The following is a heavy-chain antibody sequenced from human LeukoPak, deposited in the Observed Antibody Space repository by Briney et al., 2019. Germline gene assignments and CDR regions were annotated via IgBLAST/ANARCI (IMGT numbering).Heavy chain of an antibody. V-gene: IGHV4-34*01. J-gene: IGHJ4*02. Sequence: SETLSLTCAVYGGSFSGYYWSRIRQPPGKGLEWIGEINHSGSTNYNPSLKSRVTISVDTSKNQFSLRLRSVTAADTAVYYCASLLVPGYFDYWGRGTLVTVSS. CDR2: INHSGST. CDR3: ASLLVPGYFDY. CDR1: GGSFSGYY. D-gene: IGHD2-8*02.